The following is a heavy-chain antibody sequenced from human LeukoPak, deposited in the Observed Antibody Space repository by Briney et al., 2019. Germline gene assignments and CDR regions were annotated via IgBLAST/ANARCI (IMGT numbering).Heavy chain of an antibody. D-gene: IGHD2/OR15-2a*01. J-gene: IGHJ6*02. CDR1: GLTFSSYG. Sequence: GGSLRLSCVASGLTFSSYGMHWVRQAPGKGLEWVAVIWNDGNNKYYADSVKGRFTISRDNSKNTLYLQMGCLRAEDTAVYYCARDPNRSTYGMDVWGQGTTVTVSS. V-gene: IGHV3-33*01. CDR3: ARDPNRSTYGMDV. CDR2: IWNDGNNK.